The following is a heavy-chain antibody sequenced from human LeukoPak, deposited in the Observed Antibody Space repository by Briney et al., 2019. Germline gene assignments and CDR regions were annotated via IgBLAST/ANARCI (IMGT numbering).Heavy chain of an antibody. CDR3: ARARVTTGDYYYYMDV. CDR1: GGSISSYY. Sequence: SETLSLTCTVSGGSISSYYWSWIRQPPGKGLEWIGYIYYSGSTNYNPSLKSRVTISVHTSKNQFSLNLSSVTAADTAVYYCARARVTTGDYYYYMDVWGKGTTVTVSS. J-gene: IGHJ6*03. V-gene: IGHV4-59*08. D-gene: IGHD4-11*01. CDR2: IYYSGST.